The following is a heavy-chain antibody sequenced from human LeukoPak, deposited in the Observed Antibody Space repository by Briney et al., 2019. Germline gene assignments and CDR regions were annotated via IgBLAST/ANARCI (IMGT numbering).Heavy chain of an antibody. CDR2: INSNGGSS. CDR3: AREGWAIGPHAFDI. V-gene: IGHV3-64*01. Sequence: PGGSLRLSCAASGFAFSAYAMHWVRQAPGKGLEYVSSINSNGGSSYYANSVKGRFTISRDNSKNTMYLQMGSLRLEDMGVYYCAREGWAIGPHAFDIWGQGTMVTVSS. D-gene: IGHD6-19*01. CDR1: GFAFSAYA. J-gene: IGHJ3*02.